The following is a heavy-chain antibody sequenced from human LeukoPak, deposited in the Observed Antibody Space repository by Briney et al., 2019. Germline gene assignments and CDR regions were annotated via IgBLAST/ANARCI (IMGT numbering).Heavy chain of an antibody. CDR2: IKEDGSEK. D-gene: IGHD2-2*02. J-gene: IGHJ4*02. V-gene: IGHV3-7*01. CDR1: GFTLSSYW. Sequence: GGSLRLSCAASGFTLSSYWMSWVRQAPGKGLEWVANIKEDGSEKHYVDSVKGRLTISRDNAKKSVFLQMNSLRAEDTGVYYCAREYCSGSSCYTKGFDYWGQGTLVTVSS. CDR3: AREYCSGSSCYTKGFDY.